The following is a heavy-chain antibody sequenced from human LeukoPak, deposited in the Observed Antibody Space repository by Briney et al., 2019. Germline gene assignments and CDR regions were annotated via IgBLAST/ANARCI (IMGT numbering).Heavy chain of an antibody. V-gene: IGHV3-21*01. D-gene: IGHD2-2*01. CDR3: ARSRKGYQLLSTNRNYYYMDV. Sequence: KAGGSLRLSCAASGFTFSSYEMNWVRQAPGKGLEWVSSISSSNDYIYYADSVKGRFTISRDSAKNSLYLQMNSLRADDTAVYYCARSRKGYQLLSTNRNYYYMDVWGKGTTVTLSS. CDR2: ISSSNDYI. CDR1: GFTFSSYE. J-gene: IGHJ6*03.